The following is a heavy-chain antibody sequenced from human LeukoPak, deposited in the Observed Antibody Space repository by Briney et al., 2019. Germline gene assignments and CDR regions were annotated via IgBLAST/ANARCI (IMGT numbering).Heavy chain of an antibody. CDR3: ARDRAAWFGELDY. J-gene: IGHJ4*02. CDR2: ISSSSSYI. V-gene: IGHV3-21*01. D-gene: IGHD3-10*01. CDR1: GFTFSSYS. Sequence: PGGSLRLSCAASGFTFSSYSMNWVRQAPGKGLEWVSSISSSSSYIYYADSVKGRFTIPRDNAKNSLYLQMNSLRAEDTAVYYCARDRAAWFGELDYWGQGTLVTVSS.